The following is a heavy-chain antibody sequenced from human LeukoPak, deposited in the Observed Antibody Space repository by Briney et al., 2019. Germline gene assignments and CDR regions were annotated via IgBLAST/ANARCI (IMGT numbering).Heavy chain of an antibody. J-gene: IGHJ4*02. Sequence: GGSLRLSCAASGFTFSSYGMHWVRQAPGKGLEWVAVISYDGSNKYYADSVKGRFTISRDNSKNTLYLQMNSLRAEDTAVYYCAKLSGGNVNFDYWGQGTLVTVSS. CDR3: AKLSGGNVNFDY. CDR2: ISYDGSNK. D-gene: IGHD4-23*01. CDR1: GFTFSSYG. V-gene: IGHV3-30*18.